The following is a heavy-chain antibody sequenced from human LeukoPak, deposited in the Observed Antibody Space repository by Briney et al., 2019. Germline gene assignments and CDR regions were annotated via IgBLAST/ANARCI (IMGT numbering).Heavy chain of an antibody. J-gene: IGHJ5*02. CDR2: INYSGST. V-gene: IGHV4-30-4*01. CDR3: AGYGSGSTWFDP. Sequence: KPSQTLSLTCSVSAGSISSDNYQWSWVRQPPGKGLEWIGYINYSGSTYYNPSLRSRVTISVDTSNNQFSLRLSSVTAADTAVYYRAGYGSGSTWFDPWGQGTLVTVSS. CDR1: AGSISSDNYQ. D-gene: IGHD3-10*01.